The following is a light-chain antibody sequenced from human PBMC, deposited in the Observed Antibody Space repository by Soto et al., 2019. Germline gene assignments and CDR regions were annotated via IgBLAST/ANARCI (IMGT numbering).Light chain of an antibody. CDR1: QSVRSSY. V-gene: IGKV3-15*01. CDR3: QQYNNWPPVT. J-gene: IGKJ1*01. CDR2: GAS. Sequence: EIVLTQSPDTLSLSPGERATLSCGASQSVRSSYLAWYQQKPGLAPRLLIYGASTRATGIPARFSGSGSGTEFTLTISSLQSEDFAVYYCQQYNNWPPVTFGQGTKVDIK.